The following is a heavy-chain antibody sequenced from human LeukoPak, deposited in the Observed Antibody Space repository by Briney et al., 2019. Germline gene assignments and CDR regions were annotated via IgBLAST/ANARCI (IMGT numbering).Heavy chain of an antibody. CDR3: ARASGSVIYYNSCDS. D-gene: IGHD3-10*01. J-gene: IGHJ5*01. CDR2: IYSSGST. V-gene: IGHV4-61*09. CDR1: GASLSSGSDY. Sequence: PSETLSLTCTVSGASLSSGSDYWTWIRQLAGEGLEWIGQIYSSGSTNYSPSLTSRVTISADTSKNQFFLKINSVTAADTAVYYCARASGSVIYYNSCDSWGQGILVAVSS.